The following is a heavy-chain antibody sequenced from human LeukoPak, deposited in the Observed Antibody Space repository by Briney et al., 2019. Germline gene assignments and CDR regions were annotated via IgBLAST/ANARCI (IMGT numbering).Heavy chain of an antibody. Sequence: GGSLRLSCAASGFSFRRYAMSWVRQAPGKGLEWVSYISSSGSTIYYADSVKGRFTISRDNAKNSLYLQMNSLRAEDTAVYYCARAEVWSHFDYWGQGTLVTVSS. CDR1: GFSFRRYA. D-gene: IGHD1-26*01. CDR3: ARAEVWSHFDY. J-gene: IGHJ4*02. V-gene: IGHV3-48*03. CDR2: ISSSGSTI.